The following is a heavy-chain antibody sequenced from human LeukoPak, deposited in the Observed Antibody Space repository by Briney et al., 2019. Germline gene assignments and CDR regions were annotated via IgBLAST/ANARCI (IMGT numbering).Heavy chain of an antibody. V-gene: IGHV3-7*04. CDR2: INHNGNVN. CDR3: TRVGYIDEGIDY. J-gene: IGHJ4*02. D-gene: IGHD5-24*01. Sequence: GGSLRLSCAGSGFTFSSYWMNWTRQAPGKGLEWVASINHNGNVNYYVDSVKGRFTISRDNAKNSLYLQMNSLRAEDTAIYYCTRVGYIDEGIDYWGQGTLVTVSS. CDR1: GFTFSSYW.